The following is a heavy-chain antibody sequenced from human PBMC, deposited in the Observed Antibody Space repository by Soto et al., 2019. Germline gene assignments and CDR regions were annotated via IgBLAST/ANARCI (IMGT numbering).Heavy chain of an antibody. CDR2: IYYSGST. CDR3: AREYWSD. J-gene: IGHJ4*02. CDR1: GGSTSSYY. Sequence: SETLSLTCTVSGGSTSSYYWSWIRQPPGKGLEWIGYIYYSGSTNYNPSLKSRVSISVDTSKNQFSLKLSSVTAADTAVYYCAREYWSDWGQGTLVTVSS. V-gene: IGHV4-59*01. D-gene: IGHD3-3*01.